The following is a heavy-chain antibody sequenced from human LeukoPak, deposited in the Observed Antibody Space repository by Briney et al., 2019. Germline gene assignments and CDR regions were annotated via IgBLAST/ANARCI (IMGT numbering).Heavy chain of an antibody. D-gene: IGHD2-2*01. J-gene: IGHJ5*02. CDR1: GYSISSGYY. CDR3: ARNRYCSSTSCYSWFDP. Sequence: SETLSLTCTVSGYSISSGYYWGWIRQPPGKGLEWIGSIYHSGSTYYNPSLKSRVTISVDTPKNQFSLKLSSVTAADTAVYYCARNRYCSSTSCYSWFDPWGQGTLVTVSS. CDR2: IYHSGST. V-gene: IGHV4-38-2*02.